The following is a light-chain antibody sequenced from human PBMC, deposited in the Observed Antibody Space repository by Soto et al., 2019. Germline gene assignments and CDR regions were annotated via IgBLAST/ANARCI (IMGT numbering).Light chain of an antibody. V-gene: IGKV2-28*01. CDR2: LGS. J-gene: IGKJ1*01. CDR3: MQALQPPPT. Sequence: DIVMTQSPLSLPVTPGEPASISCRSSQSLLHSNGYNYWDWYLQKPGQSPQLLIYLGSNRASGVPDRFSGSGSGTDFTLKISRVEAEDVGVYYYMQALQPPPTCGQGTKVDIK. CDR1: QSLLHSNGYNY.